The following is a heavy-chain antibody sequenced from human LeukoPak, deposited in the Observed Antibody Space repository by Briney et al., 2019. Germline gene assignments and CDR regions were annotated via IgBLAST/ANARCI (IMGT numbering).Heavy chain of an antibody. Sequence: RTGGSLRLSCAASGFSFSNYAMSWVRQAPGKGLEWVSAITGSGASMNYADSVKGRFTISRDTSKSTVYLQMNSLRDEDTAIYYCARRSGIDKGNFDYWGQGTLVTVSS. CDR2: ITGSGASM. J-gene: IGHJ4*02. CDR3: ARRSGIDKGNFDY. V-gene: IGHV3-23*01. CDR1: GFSFSNYA. D-gene: IGHD3-10*01.